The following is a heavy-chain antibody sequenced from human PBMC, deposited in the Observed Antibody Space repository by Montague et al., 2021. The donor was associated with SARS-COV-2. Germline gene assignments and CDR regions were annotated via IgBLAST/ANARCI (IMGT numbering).Heavy chain of an antibody. D-gene: IGHD3-9*01. Sequence: SETLSLTCTVSGGSITSYYWTWIRQPPGKGLEWVGRIYYSGGTNYNPSLKRRVTISVDTSKNQFSLKLSSVTAADTAVYYCARTGLGAYDILTGYTVNAFDMWGKGTLASVSS. V-gene: IGHV4-59*01. CDR3: ARTGLGAYDILTGYTVNAFDM. J-gene: IGHJ3*02. CDR1: GGSITSYY. CDR2: IYYSGGT.